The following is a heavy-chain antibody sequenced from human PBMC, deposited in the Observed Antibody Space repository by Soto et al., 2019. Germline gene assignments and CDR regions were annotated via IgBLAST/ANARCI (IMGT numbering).Heavy chain of an antibody. CDR1: GCSIDSGAFS. D-gene: IGHD6-19*01. J-gene: IGHJ4*02. V-gene: IGHV4-30-2*01. CDR3: ARIHWAQSSLDY. CDR2: VTHSGTA. Sequence: PSETLSLTCAVSGCSIDSGAFSLSWIRQPPGKGLEWIGYVTHSGTAYSIPSLNGRLTLSVDSSQTQFSLKLTSVTAADSAFYYCARIHWAQSSLDYWGRGILVTVYS.